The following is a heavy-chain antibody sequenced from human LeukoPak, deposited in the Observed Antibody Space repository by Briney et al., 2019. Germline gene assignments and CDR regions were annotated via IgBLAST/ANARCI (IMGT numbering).Heavy chain of an antibody. J-gene: IGHJ5*02. CDR2: INPSGGST. Sequence: SVKVSCKASGYTFTSYYMHWVRQAPGQGLEWMGIINPSGGSTSYAQKFQGRVTMTRDTSTSTVYMELSSLRSEDTAVYYCARDSNHAYCGGDCHYWFDPWGQGTLVTVSS. CDR1: GYTFTSYY. CDR3: ARDSNHAYCGGDCHYWFDP. V-gene: IGHV1-46*01. D-gene: IGHD2-21*02.